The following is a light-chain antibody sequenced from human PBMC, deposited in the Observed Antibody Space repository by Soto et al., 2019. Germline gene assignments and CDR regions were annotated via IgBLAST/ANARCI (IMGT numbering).Light chain of an antibody. CDR1: QSVSSSY. Sequence: EIVLTQSPGTLSLSPGERATLSCRASQSVSSSYLAWYQQKPGQAPRLLIYGASTRATGVTARFRGGGSGTEFTLTISSLQSEDSAVYYCQQYHKWPPITFGQGTRREIK. CDR3: QQYHKWPPIT. J-gene: IGKJ5*01. CDR2: GAS. V-gene: IGKV3-15*01.